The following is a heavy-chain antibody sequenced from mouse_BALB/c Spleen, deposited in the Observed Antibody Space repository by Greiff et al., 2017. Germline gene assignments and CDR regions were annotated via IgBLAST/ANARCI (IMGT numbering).Heavy chain of an antibody. V-gene: IGHV5-17*02. D-gene: IGHD2-4*01. CDR1: GFTFSSFG. Sequence: EVQGVESGGGLVQPGGSRKLSCAASGFTFSSFGMHWVRQAPEKGLEWVAYISSGSSTIYYADTVKGRFTISRDNPKNTLFLQMTSLRSEDTAMYYCARSRDYPFAYWGQGTLVTVSA. CDR2: ISSGSSTI. J-gene: IGHJ3*01. CDR3: ARSRDYPFAY.